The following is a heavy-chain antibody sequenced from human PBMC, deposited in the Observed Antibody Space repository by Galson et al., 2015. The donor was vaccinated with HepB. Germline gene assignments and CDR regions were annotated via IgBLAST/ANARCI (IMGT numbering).Heavy chain of an antibody. CDR1: GFTFSSYA. CDR2: ISGSGGST. J-gene: IGHJ4*02. Sequence: SLRLSCAASGFTFSSYAMSWVRQAPGKGLEWVSAISGSGGSTYYADSVKGRFTISRDNSKNTLYLQMNSLRAEDTAVYYCAKDMPPTPFYEPRTYYFDYWGQGTLVTVSS. D-gene: IGHD1-14*01. V-gene: IGHV3-23*01. CDR3: AKDMPPTPFYEPRTYYFDY.